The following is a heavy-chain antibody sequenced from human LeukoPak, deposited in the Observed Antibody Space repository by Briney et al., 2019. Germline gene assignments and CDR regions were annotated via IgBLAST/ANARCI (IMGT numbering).Heavy chain of an antibody. CDR1: GYSISSGYY. V-gene: IGHV4-38-2*02. Sequence: SETLSLTCTVSGYSISSGYYWGWIRQPPGKGLEWIGSIYHSGSTYYNPSLKSRVTISVDTSKNQFSLKLSSVTAADTAVYYCARLNRGLDYWGQGTLVTVSS. CDR2: IYHSGST. J-gene: IGHJ4*02. CDR3: ARLNRGLDY.